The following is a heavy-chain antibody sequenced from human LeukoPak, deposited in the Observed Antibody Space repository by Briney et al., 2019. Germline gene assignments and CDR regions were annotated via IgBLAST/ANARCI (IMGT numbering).Heavy chain of an antibody. Sequence: GRSLRLSCAASGFTFDDYAMHWVRQAPGKGLEWVSGIGWNSGSIGYADSVKGRFTISRDNAKNSLYLQMNSLRAEDTALYYCAKEGLRGVYFDYWGQGTLVTVSS. J-gene: IGHJ4*02. CDR3: AKEGLRGVYFDY. D-gene: IGHD5-12*01. CDR2: IGWNSGSI. V-gene: IGHV3-9*01. CDR1: GFTFDDYA.